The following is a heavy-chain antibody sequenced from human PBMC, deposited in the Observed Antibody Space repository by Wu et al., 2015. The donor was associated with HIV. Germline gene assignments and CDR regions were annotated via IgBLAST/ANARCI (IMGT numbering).Heavy chain of an antibody. J-gene: IGHJ6*02. CDR1: GATFGTYG. Sequence: QVQLVQSGAEVKKPGSSVKVSCKASGATFGTYGFNWVRQAPGGGLEWMGRITPMFGKPNYAQKFLGRVTITADGSTNTAYMELTNLRSEDTAVYYCAKTNRIVTNGIDFYHYYGMDVWGQGTTVTVS. D-gene: IGHD1-1*01. V-gene: IGHV1-69*13. CDR3: AKTNRIVTNGIDFYHYYGMDV. CDR2: ITPMFGKP.